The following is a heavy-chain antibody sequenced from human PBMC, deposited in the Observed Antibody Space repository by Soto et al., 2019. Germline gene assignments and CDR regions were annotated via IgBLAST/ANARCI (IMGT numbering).Heavy chain of an antibody. Sequence: EVPLVESGGGLVQPGGSLRLSCAASGFTFSSYWMNWVRQAPGKGLEWVANIKQDGSEKYYVDSVKGRFTISRDNAKNSLYLQMNSLRAEDTAVYYCARDGPDYSNYYGMDVWGQGTTVTVSS. CDR3: ARDGPDYSNYYGMDV. J-gene: IGHJ6*02. V-gene: IGHV3-7*01. CDR1: GFTFSSYW. D-gene: IGHD4-4*01. CDR2: IKQDGSEK.